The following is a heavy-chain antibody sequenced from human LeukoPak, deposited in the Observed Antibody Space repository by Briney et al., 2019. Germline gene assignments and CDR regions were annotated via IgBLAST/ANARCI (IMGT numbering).Heavy chain of an antibody. V-gene: IGHV1-2*02. CDR3: ARPVVPAAIRGDYYYYMDV. CDR1: GYTFTGYY. CDR2: INPNSGGT. J-gene: IGHJ6*03. D-gene: IGHD2-2*02. Sequence: ASVKVSCKASGYTFTGYYMHWVRQAPGQGLEWMGWINPNSGGTNYAQKFQGRVTMTRDTSISTAYMELSRLRSDDTAVYYCARPVVPAAIRGDYYYYMDVWGKGTTVTVS.